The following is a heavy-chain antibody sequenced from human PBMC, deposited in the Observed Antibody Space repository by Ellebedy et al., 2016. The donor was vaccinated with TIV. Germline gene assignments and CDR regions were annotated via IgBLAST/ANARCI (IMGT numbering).Heavy chain of an antibody. CDR2: ISSSSSYI. J-gene: IGHJ4*02. V-gene: IGHV3-21*01. CDR3: ARDDGDDY. CDR1: GFTFGSYS. Sequence: GESLKISCAASGFTFGSYSMNWVRQAPGKGLEWVSSISSSSSYIYYADSVKGRFTISRDNAKNSLYLQMNSLRAEDTAVYYCARDDGDDYWGQGTLVTVSS. D-gene: IGHD3-10*01.